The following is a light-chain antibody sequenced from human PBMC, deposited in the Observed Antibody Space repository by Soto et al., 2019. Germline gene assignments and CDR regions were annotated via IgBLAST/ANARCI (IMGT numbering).Light chain of an antibody. J-gene: IGLJ2*01. CDR1: TGAVTSDYF. Sequence: QAVVAQEPSMTVSPGGTVTLTCASSTGAVTSDYFPNWIQQKPGQTPRSLIYNTNNKYSWTPARFSGYLLGGKAALTLSDVQPEDEADYYCLLYYSGHVRLFGGGTKLTVL. CDR2: NTN. CDR3: LLYYSGHVRL. V-gene: IGLV7-43*01.